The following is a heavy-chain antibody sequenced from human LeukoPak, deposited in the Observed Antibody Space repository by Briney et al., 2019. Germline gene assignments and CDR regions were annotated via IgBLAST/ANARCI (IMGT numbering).Heavy chain of an antibody. CDR1: GFTFSSYS. Sequence: PGGSLRLSCVASGFTFSSYSMNWVRQAPGKGLEWVSSISSSSRHIYYADSVKGRFTIFRDDAKNSLFLQMDSLRVEDTAMYYCVRDFSTVTTAYLHHWGQGTLLTVSS. CDR2: ISSSSRHI. J-gene: IGHJ1*01. CDR3: VRDFSTVTTAYLHH. V-gene: IGHV3-21*04. D-gene: IGHD4-17*01.